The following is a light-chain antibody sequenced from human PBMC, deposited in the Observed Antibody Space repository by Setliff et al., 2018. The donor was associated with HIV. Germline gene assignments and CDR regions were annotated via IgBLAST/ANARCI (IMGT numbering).Light chain of an antibody. CDR1: SSDVGGYNF. CDR3: SSYAGSNDPYV. Sequence: SALTQPPSASGSPGQSVTISCTGTSSDVGGYNFVSWYQQYPGKAPKLMIYEVSKRPSGVPDRFSGSKSGNTASLTVSGLQAEDEADYYCSSYAGSNDPYVFGTGTKVTV. CDR2: EVS. J-gene: IGLJ1*01. V-gene: IGLV2-8*01.